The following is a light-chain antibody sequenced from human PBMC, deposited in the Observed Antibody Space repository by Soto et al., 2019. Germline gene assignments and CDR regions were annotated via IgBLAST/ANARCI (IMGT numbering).Light chain of an antibody. CDR3: CSYAGSYTTYV. CDR1: SSDVGGYNY. V-gene: IGLV2-11*01. Sequence: QSVMTQPRSVPGSPGQSVTISCTGTSSDVGGYNYVSWYQQHPGKAPKLMIYDVSKRPSGVPDRFSGSKSGNTASLTISGLQAEDEADYYCCSYAGSYTTYVFGTGTKVTLL. CDR2: DVS. J-gene: IGLJ1*01.